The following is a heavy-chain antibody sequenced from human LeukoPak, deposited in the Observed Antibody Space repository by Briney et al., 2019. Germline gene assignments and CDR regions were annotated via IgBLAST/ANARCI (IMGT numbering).Heavy chain of an antibody. Sequence: PGGSLRLSCAASGFTVSSNYMSWVRQAPGKGLEGVSVIYSGGSTYYADSVNGRFTISRHNSKNTLYLQMNSLRAEDTAVYYCARSVWLGPSHASDIWGQGTMVTVSS. D-gene: IGHD3-10*01. V-gene: IGHV3-53*04. CDR1: GFTVSSNY. CDR3: ARSVWLGPSHASDI. J-gene: IGHJ3*02. CDR2: IYSGGST.